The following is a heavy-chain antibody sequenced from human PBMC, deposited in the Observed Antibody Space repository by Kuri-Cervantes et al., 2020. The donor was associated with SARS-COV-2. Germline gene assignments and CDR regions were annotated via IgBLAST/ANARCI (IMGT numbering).Heavy chain of an antibody. J-gene: IGHJ5*02. V-gene: IGHV3-33*07. CDR2: IWYDGINK. D-gene: IGHD1-26*01. Sequence: GGSLRLSCAASGFTFNNYGIYWVRQAPGKGLEWVALIWYDGINKYYADSVKGRFTISRDNSKNTLYLQMNSLRAEDTAVYYCARDVRYSGSYQCTSWGQGTVVTVSS. CDR3: ARDVRYSGSYQCTS. CDR1: GFTFNNYG.